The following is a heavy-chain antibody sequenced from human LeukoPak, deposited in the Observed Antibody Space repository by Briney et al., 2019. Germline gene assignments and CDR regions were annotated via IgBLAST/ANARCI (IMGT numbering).Heavy chain of an antibody. V-gene: IGHV1-18*01. CDR2: ISAYNGNT. CDR3: ARDPPYYYDSSDYYNNYFDY. CDR1: GYTFTSYG. Sequence: ASVKVSCKASGYTFTSYGISWVRQAPGQGLEWMGWISAYNGNTNYAQKFQGRVTMTTDTSTSTAYMELRSLRSDDTAVYYCARDPPYYYDSSDYYNNYFDYWGQGTLVTVSS. D-gene: IGHD3-22*01. J-gene: IGHJ4*02.